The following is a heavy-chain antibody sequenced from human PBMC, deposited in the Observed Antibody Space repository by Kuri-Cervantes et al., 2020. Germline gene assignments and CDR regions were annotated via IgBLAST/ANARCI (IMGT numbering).Heavy chain of an antibody. CDR3: AKDLWGVGATTVE. Sequence: GESLKISCAASEFTFSSYEMNWVRQAPGKGLEWVSAISGSGGSTYYADSVKGRFTISRDNSKNTLYLQMNSLRAEDTALYYCAKDLWGVGATTVEWGQGTLVTVSS. V-gene: IGHV3-23*01. CDR2: ISGSGGST. D-gene: IGHD1-26*01. CDR1: EFTFSSYE. J-gene: IGHJ4*02.